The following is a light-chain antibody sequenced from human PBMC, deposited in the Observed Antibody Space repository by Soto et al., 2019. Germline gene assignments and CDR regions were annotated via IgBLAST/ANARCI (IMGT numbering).Light chain of an antibody. Sequence: EIVLTQSPGTLSLSPGERATLSCRASQSVSSSYLAWYQQKPGQAPRLLIYGASSRATGIPDRFSGSGSGTDFTLTISRLEPEDFAVYYCQPYGSSPWTFXQGPKVNIK. J-gene: IGKJ1*01. CDR3: QPYGSSPWT. CDR1: QSVSSSY. V-gene: IGKV3-20*01. CDR2: GAS.